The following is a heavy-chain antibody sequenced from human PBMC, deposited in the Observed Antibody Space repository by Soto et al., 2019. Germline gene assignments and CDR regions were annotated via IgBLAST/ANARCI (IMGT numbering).Heavy chain of an antibody. J-gene: IGHJ4*02. Sequence: GSLRLSCAASGFTFSYYAISSVRQAPGKGLEWVSAISGSGSSTYYADSVKGRFTISRDNSKKTLYLQMNSLRAEDTAVYYCAKDYGSSAWPKYFDYWGQGTLVTVSS. CDR1: GFTFSYYA. D-gene: IGHD6-19*01. CDR3: AKDYGSSAWPKYFDY. V-gene: IGHV3-23*01. CDR2: ISGSGSST.